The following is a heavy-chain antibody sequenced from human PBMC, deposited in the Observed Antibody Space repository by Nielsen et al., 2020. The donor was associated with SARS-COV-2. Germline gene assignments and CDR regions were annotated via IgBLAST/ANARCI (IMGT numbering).Heavy chain of an antibody. V-gene: IGHV3-48*03. CDR2: ISSSGSTI. D-gene: IGHD3-22*01. CDR3: ARDPPYPLYYYDSSGYSRFDY. Sequence: WIRQPPGKGLEWVSYISSSGSTIYYADSVKGRFTISRDNAKNSLYLQMNSLRAEDTAVYYCARDPPYPLYYYDSSGYSRFDYWGQGTLVTVSS. J-gene: IGHJ4*02.